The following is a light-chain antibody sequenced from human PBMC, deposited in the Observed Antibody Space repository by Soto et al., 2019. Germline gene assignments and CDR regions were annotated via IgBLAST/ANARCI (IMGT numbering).Light chain of an antibody. J-gene: IGKJ1*01. Sequence: IQVAQSPPSLSASVGDTVTITCRASQDIRNDLGWYQQKPGRAPKLLIYGASNLQSGVPSRFSGSVSGTDFTLTISSLQPEDFATYYCLQDSNFPQTFGQGTKVDIK. CDR2: GAS. V-gene: IGKV1-6*01. CDR3: LQDSNFPQT. CDR1: QDIRND.